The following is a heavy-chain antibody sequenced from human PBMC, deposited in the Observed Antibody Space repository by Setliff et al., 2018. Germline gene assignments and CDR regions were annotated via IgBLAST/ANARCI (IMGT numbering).Heavy chain of an antibody. J-gene: IGHJ4*02. CDR1: GYSINNDYF. V-gene: IGHV4-38-2*02. CDR3: AKHRSYFDY. CDR2: IYHSGST. Sequence: PSETLSLTCTVSGYSINNDYFWGWIRQPPGKGLEWIGSIYHSGSTSYYPSLKSRVTISVDTSKNQFSLNLSSVTAADTAVYYCAKHRSYFDYWGQGTLVTVST.